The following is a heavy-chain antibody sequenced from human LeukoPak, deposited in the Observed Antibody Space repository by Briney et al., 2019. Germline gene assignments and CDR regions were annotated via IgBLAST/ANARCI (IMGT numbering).Heavy chain of an antibody. Sequence: GGSLRLSCAASGFTFSSYSMNWVRQAPGKGLEWVSSISSSSSYIYYADSVKGRFTISRDNAKNSLYLQMNSLRAEDTAVYYCARDPSFGIAAKHFDYRGQGTLVTVSS. V-gene: IGHV3-21*01. CDR2: ISSSSSYI. CDR3: ARDPSFGIAAKHFDY. CDR1: GFTFSSYS. J-gene: IGHJ4*02. D-gene: IGHD6-13*01.